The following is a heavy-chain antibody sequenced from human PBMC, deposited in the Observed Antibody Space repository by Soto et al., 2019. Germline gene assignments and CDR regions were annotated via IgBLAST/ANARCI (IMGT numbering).Heavy chain of an antibody. J-gene: IGHJ5*02. D-gene: IGHD6-19*01. CDR3: AKDLLISVAGIYNWFDP. CDR2: ISGSGGST. Sequence: GGSLRLSCAASGFTFSSYAMSWVRQAPGKGLEWVSAISGSGGSTYYADSVKGRFTISRDNSKNTLYLQMNSLRAEDTAVYYCAKDLLISVAGIYNWFDPWGQGTLVTVSS. CDR1: GFTFSSYA. V-gene: IGHV3-23*01.